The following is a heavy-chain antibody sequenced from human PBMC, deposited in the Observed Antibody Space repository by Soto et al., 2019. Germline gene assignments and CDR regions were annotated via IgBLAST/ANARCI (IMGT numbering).Heavy chain of an antibody. CDR1: GYSFTSYW. J-gene: IGHJ6*02. Sequence: PGESLKISCKGSGYSFTSYWIGWVRQMPGKGLEWMGIIYPGDSDTRYSPSFQGQVTISADKSISTAYLQWSSLKASDTAMYYCASRVTRFYATASKFYYYGRDVWGQRTTVTVSS. V-gene: IGHV5-51*03. D-gene: IGHD3-3*01. CDR2: IYPGDSDT. CDR3: ASRVTRFYATASKFYYYGRDV.